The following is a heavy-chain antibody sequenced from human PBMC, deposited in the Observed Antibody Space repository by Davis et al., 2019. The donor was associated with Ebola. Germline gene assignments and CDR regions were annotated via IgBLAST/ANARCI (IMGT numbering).Heavy chain of an antibody. CDR2: INAGNGNT. J-gene: IGHJ4*02. CDR3: ARGSDSSGYYPTDY. CDR1: GYTFTSYV. D-gene: IGHD3-22*01. Sequence: AASVKVSCKASGYTFTSYVMHWVRQAPGQRLEWMGWINAGNGNTKYSQKFQGRVTITRDTSASTSYMEMSSLRSEDTAVYYCARGSDSSGYYPTDYWGQGTLVTVSS. V-gene: IGHV1-3*01.